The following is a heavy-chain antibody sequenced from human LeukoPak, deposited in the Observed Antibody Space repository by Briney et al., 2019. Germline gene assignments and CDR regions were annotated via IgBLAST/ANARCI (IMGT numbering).Heavy chain of an antibody. CDR2: INPNSGGT. CDR3: AATGIAAAGTGGY. J-gene: IGHJ4*02. V-gene: IGHV1-2*02. Sequence: ASVKVSCKASGYTFTGYYMHWVRQAPGQGLEWMGWINPNSGGTNYAQKFQERVTITRDMSTSTAYMELSSLRSEDTAVYYCAATGIAAAGTGGYWGQGTLVTVSS. CDR1: GYTFTGYY. D-gene: IGHD6-13*01.